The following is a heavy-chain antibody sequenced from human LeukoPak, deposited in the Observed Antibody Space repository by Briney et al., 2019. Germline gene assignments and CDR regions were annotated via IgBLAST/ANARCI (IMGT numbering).Heavy chain of an antibody. CDR1: GFTFSSYW. CDR2: IKQDGSEK. Sequence: GGSLRLSCAASGFTFSSYWMSWVRQAPGKGLEWVAIIKQDGSEKYYVDSVKGRFTISRDNAKNSLYLQMNSLRAEDTAVYYCARESRDDYFDYWGQGTLVTVSS. V-gene: IGHV3-7*01. CDR3: ARESRDDYFDY. D-gene: IGHD5-24*01. J-gene: IGHJ4*02.